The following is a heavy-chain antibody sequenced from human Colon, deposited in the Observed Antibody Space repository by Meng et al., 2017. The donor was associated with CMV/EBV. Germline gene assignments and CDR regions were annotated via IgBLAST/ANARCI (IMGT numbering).Heavy chain of an antibody. J-gene: IGHJ4*02. CDR3: ARGGAPPRKYCSSTSCYGFDY. D-gene: IGHD2-2*01. V-gene: IGHV3-30*04. Sequence: GESLKISCVVSGFTISSYAFHWVRQAPGKGLEWVTVISYDGSDIHYTDSVRGRFIISRDNSKNTVFLQMNSLRVEDTAVYYCARGGAPPRKYCSSTSCYGFDYWGQGTLVTVSS. CDR1: GFTISSYA. CDR2: ISYDGSDI.